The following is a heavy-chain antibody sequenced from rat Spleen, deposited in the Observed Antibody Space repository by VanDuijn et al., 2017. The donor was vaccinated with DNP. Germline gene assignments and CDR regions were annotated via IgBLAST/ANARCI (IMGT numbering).Heavy chain of an antibody. J-gene: IGHJ4*01. CDR1: GFTFSNYD. CDR3: KTDWVYSSYGYAMDA. CDR2: ITNSGGST. D-gene: IGHD1-2*01. Sequence: EVQLVESGGGLVQPGRSLKLSCAASGFTFSNYDMAWVRQAPTKGLEWVASITNSGGSTYYRDSVKGRFTISRDNAKSTLYLPMDSLRSEDTATYYCKTDWVYSSYGYAMDAWGQGTSVTVSS. V-gene: IGHV5-27*01.